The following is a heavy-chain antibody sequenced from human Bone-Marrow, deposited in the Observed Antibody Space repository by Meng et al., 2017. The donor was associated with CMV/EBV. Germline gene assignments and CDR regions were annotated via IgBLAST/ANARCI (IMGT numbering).Heavy chain of an antibody. J-gene: IGHJ6*02. V-gene: IGHV3-9*03. CDR3: AKDIGSGSYNYYYGMDV. CDR2: ISWNSGSI. D-gene: IGHD3-10*01. CDR1: GFTFDDYA. Sequence: SLKISCAASGFTFDDYAMHWVRQAPGKGLEWVSGISWNSGSIGYADSVKGRFTISRDNAKNSLYLQMNSPRAEDMALYYCAKDIGSGSYNYYYGMDVWGQGTTVAVSS.